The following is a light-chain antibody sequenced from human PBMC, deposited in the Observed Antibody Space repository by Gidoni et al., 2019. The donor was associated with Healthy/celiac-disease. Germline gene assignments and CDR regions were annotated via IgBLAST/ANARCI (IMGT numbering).Light chain of an antibody. Sequence: QMTQSPSSLSASVGDRVTITCRASQSISTYLNWYQQKPGKAPKLLIYAASSLQSGVPSRFSGSGSGTDFTLTISSLQPEDFATYYCQQSYSTLFTFGPGTKVDIK. CDR3: QQSYSTLFT. CDR2: AAS. V-gene: IGKV1-39*01. J-gene: IGKJ3*01. CDR1: QSISTY.